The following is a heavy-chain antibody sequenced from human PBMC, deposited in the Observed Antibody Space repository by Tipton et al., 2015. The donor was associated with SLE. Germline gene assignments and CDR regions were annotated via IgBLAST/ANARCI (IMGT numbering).Heavy chain of an antibody. CDR1: GFTFDNHA. Sequence: SLRLSCTASGFTFDNHAMHWVRQAPGKGLEWVSTVSGGGGATYYADSVKGRFTISRDNFKNTLSLQMNSLRAEDTAVYYCASDLYFDFVVVPAAPPLDYWGQGTLVTASS. CDR2: VSGGGGAT. V-gene: IGHV3-23*01. D-gene: IGHD2-2*01. J-gene: IGHJ4*02. CDR3: ASDLYFDFVVVPAAPPLDY.